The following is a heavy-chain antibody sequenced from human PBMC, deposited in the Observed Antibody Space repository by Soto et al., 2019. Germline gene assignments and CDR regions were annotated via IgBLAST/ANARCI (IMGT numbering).Heavy chain of an antibody. D-gene: IGHD3-16*02. V-gene: IGHV3-21*01. CDR3: ARVDRNGVGGSYRIVPPYYYYYMDV. J-gene: IGHJ6*03. CDR1: GFTFSSYS. CDR2: ISSSSSYI. Sequence: GGSLRLSCAASGFTFSSYSMNWVRQAPGKGLEWVSSISSSSSYIYYADSVKGRFTISRDNAKNSLYLQMNSLRAEDTAVYYCARVDRNGVGGSYRIVPPYYYYYMDVWGKGTTVTVSS.